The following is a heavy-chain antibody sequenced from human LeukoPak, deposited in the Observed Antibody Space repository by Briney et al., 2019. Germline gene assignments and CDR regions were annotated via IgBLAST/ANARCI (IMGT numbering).Heavy chain of an antibody. D-gene: IGHD3-22*01. J-gene: IGHJ3*02. Sequence: ASVKVSCKASGYTFTDYYMHWVRQAPGQGLEWMGWIDPHSGGTNYAQKFQGRVTMTRDTSISTAYMELSRLRSDDTAVYYCAREYYDSSGRKHAFDIWGQGTIVTVSS. CDR3: AREYYDSSGRKHAFDI. CDR2: IDPHSGGT. V-gene: IGHV1-2*02. CDR1: GYTFTDYY.